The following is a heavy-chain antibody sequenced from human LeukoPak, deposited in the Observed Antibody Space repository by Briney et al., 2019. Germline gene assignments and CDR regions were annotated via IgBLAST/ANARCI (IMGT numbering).Heavy chain of an antibody. J-gene: IGHJ4*02. CDR1: GSYVSAGYH. D-gene: IGHD2-21*01. Sequence: SETLSLTCAVSGSYVSAGYHWGWIRQPPGKGLEWIGSIYHTGTTYYNPSLKSRVTISVDTSKNQFSLKLSSVTAADTAVYYCARRICGGDCYIDYWGQGTLVTVSS. CDR2: IYHTGTT. CDR3: ARRICGGDCYIDY. V-gene: IGHV4-38-2*01.